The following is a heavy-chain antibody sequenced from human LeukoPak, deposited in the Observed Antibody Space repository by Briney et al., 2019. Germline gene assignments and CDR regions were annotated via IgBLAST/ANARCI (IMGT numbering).Heavy chain of an antibody. CDR1: GFTFSSYW. D-gene: IGHD3-10*01. CDR3: ARVPTYGSGSYGAY. CDR2: INSDGSST. Sequence: GGSLRLSCAASGFTFSSYWMHWVRQAPGKGLGWVSRINSDGSSTSYADSVKGRFTISRNNAKNTLYLQMNSLRAEDTAVYYCARVPTYGSGSYGAYWGQGTLVTVSS. V-gene: IGHV3-74*01. J-gene: IGHJ4*02.